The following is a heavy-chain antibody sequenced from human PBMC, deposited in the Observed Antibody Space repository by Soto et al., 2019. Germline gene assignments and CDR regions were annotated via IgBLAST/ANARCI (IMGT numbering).Heavy chain of an antibody. CDR1: DDSINSDKYY. CDR3: ARLEGLATISYYFDF. J-gene: IGHJ4*02. D-gene: IGHD3-9*01. Sequence: QLQLQESGPGLVKPSETLSLTCSVSDDSINSDKYYWGWIRQPPGKGLEWIGSIYYRGKAYYNPSPQTPVTMSLDKSKSQCSLKLNAVTAADSAVYFCARLEGLATISYYFDFWGPGALVTVSS. CDR2: IYYRGKA. V-gene: IGHV4-39*01.